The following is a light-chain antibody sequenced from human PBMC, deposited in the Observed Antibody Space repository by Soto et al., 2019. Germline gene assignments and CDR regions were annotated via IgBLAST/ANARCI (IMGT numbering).Light chain of an antibody. CDR1: SSDVGAYNY. J-gene: IGLJ1*01. CDR2: EVN. CDR3: SSSASSSTSYV. Sequence: QSALTQPASVSGSPGQPITISCTGTSSDVGAYNYVSWYQLHPGKAPKLMIYEVNNRPSGVSHRFSGSKSGNTASLTFSGLQPEDEADYYCSSSASSSTSYVFGTGTKVTVL. V-gene: IGLV2-14*01.